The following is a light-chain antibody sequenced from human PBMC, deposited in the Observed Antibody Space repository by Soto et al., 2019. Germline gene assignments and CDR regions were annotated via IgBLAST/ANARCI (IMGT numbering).Light chain of an antibody. V-gene: IGKV1-5*01. Sequence: DIQMNQSPSTLSASVGDRVTITCRASQSISNWLAWYQQKPGKVPKLLIYDASSLESGVPSRFSGSGSGTEFTLTISSLQPDDFATYYCQQYNGYFGGGTKVEI. CDR3: QQYNGY. CDR1: QSISNW. J-gene: IGKJ4*01. CDR2: DAS.